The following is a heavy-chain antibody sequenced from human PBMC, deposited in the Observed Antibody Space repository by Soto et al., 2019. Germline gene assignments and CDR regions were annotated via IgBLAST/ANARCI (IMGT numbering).Heavy chain of an antibody. Sequence: SVKVSCKASGGTFSSYAISWVRQAPGQGLEWMGGIIPIFGTANYAQKFQGRVTITADGSTSTAYMELSSLRSEDTAVYYCARGSVEYSSGWFDYWGQGTLVTVSS. CDR2: IIPIFGTA. V-gene: IGHV1-69*13. D-gene: IGHD6-19*01. CDR1: GGTFSSYA. CDR3: ARGSVEYSSGWFDY. J-gene: IGHJ4*02.